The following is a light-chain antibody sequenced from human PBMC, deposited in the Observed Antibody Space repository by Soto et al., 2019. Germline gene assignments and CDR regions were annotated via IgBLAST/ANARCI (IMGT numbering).Light chain of an antibody. Sequence: QSALTQPASVSGSPGQSITISCTGTSSDVGGYNYVSWYQQHPGKAPKLMIYEVSNRPSEVSGRFSGSKSGSTASLTISGLQAEDEADYYCSSYTSSSTLYVFGTGTKVTV. CDR1: SSDVGGYNY. V-gene: IGLV2-14*01. CDR2: EVS. CDR3: SSYTSSSTLYV. J-gene: IGLJ1*01.